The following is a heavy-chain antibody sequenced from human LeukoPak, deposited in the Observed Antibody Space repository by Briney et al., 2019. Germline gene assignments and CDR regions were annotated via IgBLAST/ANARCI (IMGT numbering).Heavy chain of an antibody. CDR1: GFTFSIYS. V-gene: IGHV3-21*01. Sequence: GGSLRLSCAASGFTFSIYSMFWGRPAPGLGREWVSSISSSSSYIYYADSVKGRFTISRDNSKNTLYLQMNSLRAEDTAVYYCARDRYEHRVSLGAYWGQGTLVTVSS. CDR2: ISSSSSYI. J-gene: IGHJ4*02. D-gene: IGHD1-26*01. CDR3: ARDRYEHRVSLGAY.